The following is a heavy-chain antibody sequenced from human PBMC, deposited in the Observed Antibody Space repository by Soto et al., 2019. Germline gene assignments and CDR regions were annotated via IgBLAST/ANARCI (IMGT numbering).Heavy chain of an antibody. V-gene: IGHV3-74*01. CDR3: ARGDRGAFDL. Sequence: EVQMVESEEGLVQPGGSLGLSSAASGFTFSYYWMHWVCQAPGQGLVWVSRIHSEGSSTTYADSVKGRFTISRDNAKKTMYLQMNSLSAEDTAVYYCARGDRGAFDLWCQGTTVTGSS. D-gene: IGHD2-21*02. CDR2: IHSEGSST. J-gene: IGHJ3*01. CDR1: GFTFSYYW.